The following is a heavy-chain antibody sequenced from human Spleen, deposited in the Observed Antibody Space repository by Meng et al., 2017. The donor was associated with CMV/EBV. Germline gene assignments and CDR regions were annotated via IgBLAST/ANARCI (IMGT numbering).Heavy chain of an antibody. Sequence: GESLMISCAASGFTLSDHYMSWIRQAPGKGLEWVSYISNSGSLIYYADSVKGRFSITRDNAKNSLYLQMNSLRAEDTAVYYCAREPRHIAATGQLDYWGQGTLVTVSS. J-gene: IGHJ4*02. CDR1: GFTLSDHY. CDR2: ISNSGSLI. D-gene: IGHD6-13*01. V-gene: IGHV3-11*01. CDR3: AREPRHIAATGQLDY.